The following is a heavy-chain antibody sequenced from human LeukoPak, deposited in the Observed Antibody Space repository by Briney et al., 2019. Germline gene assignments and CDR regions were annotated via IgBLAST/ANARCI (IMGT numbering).Heavy chain of an antibody. Sequence: GASVKVSCKASGFTFTSSAMQWVRQARGQRLEWIGWIVVGSGNTNYAQKFQERVTITRDMSTSTAYMELSSLRSEDTAVYYCAAGDYGDYYYYGMDVWGQGTTVTVSS. V-gene: IGHV1-58*02. D-gene: IGHD4-17*01. CDR3: AAGDYGDYYYYGMDV. CDR1: GFTFTSSA. J-gene: IGHJ6*02. CDR2: IVVGSGNT.